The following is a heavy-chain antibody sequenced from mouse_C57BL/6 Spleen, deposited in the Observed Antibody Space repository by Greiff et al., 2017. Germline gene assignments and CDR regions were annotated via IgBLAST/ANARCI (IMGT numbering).Heavy chain of an antibody. CDR1: GYTFTSYW. Sequence: QVQLQQPGAELVKPGASVKLSCKASGYTFTSYWMHWVKQRPGRGLEWIGRIDPNSGGTKYNEKFKSKATLTVDKPSSTAYMQLSSLTSEDSAVYYCVRERITTVVAGEAWFAYWGPGTLVTVSA. D-gene: IGHD1-1*01. J-gene: IGHJ3*01. CDR3: VRERITTVVAGEAWFAY. V-gene: IGHV1-72*01. CDR2: IDPNSGGT.